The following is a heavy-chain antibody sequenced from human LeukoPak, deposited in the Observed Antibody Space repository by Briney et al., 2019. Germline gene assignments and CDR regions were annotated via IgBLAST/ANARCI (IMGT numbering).Heavy chain of an antibody. V-gene: IGHV1-69*13. J-gene: IGHJ4*02. CDR2: IIPIFGTA. D-gene: IGHD3-22*01. Sequence: GASVKVSCKASGGTFSSYAISWVRQAPGQGLEWMGGIIPIFGTANYAQKFQGRVTITADESTSTAYMELSSLRSEDTAVYYCARLGNFYDSSGYYYWGQGTLVTVSS. CDR1: GGTFSSYA. CDR3: ARLGNFYDSSGYYY.